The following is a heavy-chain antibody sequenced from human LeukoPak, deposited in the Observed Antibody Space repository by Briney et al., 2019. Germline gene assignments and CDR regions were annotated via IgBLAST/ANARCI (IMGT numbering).Heavy chain of an antibody. CDR1: GFTFSSYE. J-gene: IGHJ4*02. V-gene: IGHV3-48*03. CDR3: ARDGIAVAGTPYYFDY. D-gene: IGHD6-19*01. Sequence: PAGGSLRLSCAAPGFTFSSYEMNWVRQAPGKGLEWVSYISSSGSTIYYADSVKGRFTISRDNAKNSLYLQMNSLRAEDTAVYYCARDGIAVAGTPYYFDYWGQGTLVTVSS. CDR2: ISSSGSTI.